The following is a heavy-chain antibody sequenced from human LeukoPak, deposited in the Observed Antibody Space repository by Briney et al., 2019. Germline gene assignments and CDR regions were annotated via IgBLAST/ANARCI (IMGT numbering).Heavy chain of an antibody. D-gene: IGHD5-18*01. J-gene: IGHJ4*02. V-gene: IGHV4-4*07. Sequence: SETLSLTCTVSGGSISSYYWSWIRPPAGKGLEWIGRIYTSGSTNYNPSLKSRVTISVDTSKNQFSLKLSSVTAADTAVYYCARGNTAMASYYFDYWGQGTLVTVSS. CDR1: GGSISSYY. CDR3: ARGNTAMASYYFDY. CDR2: IYTSGST.